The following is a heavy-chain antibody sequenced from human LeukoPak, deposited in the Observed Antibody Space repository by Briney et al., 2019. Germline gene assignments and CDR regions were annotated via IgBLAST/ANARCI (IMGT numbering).Heavy chain of an antibody. J-gene: IGHJ3*02. D-gene: IGHD1-26*01. CDR1: GGTFSSYA. V-gene: IGHV1-69*13. CDR3: ARRGAEAFDI. Sequence: SVKVSCKASGGTFSSYAISWVRQAPGQGLEWMGGIIPIFGTPNYAQKFQGRVTITADESTSTAYMELSSLRSEDTAVYYCARRGAEAFDIWGQGTMVTVSS. CDR2: IIPIFGTP.